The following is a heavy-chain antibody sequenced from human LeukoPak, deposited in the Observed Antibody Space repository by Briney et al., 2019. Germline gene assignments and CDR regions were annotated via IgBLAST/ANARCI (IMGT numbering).Heavy chain of an antibody. CDR2: VSYDGDNK. D-gene: IGHD5-12*01. CDR3: ARVVGYDLIFGGFDI. CDR1: GFTFSRYA. J-gene: IGHJ3*02. V-gene: IGHV3-30*04. Sequence: PGGSLRLSCAASGFTFSRYARHWVRQAPGKGLEWVAVVSYDGDNKYYADSVKGRFTISRDNSKNTLYLQMNSLRAEDTAVYYCARVVGYDLIFGGFDIWGQGTMVTVSS.